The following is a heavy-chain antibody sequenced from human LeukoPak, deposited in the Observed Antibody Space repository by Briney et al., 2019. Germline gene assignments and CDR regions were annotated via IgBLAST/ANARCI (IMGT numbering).Heavy chain of an antibody. CDR3: AATYSSGWNFDY. CDR1: GSTFSSYA. CDR2: ISGSGGST. Sequence: GGSLRLSCAASGSTFSSYAMSWVRQAPGKGLEWVSAISGSGGSTYYADSVKGRFTISRDNSKNTLYLQMNSLRAEDTAVYYCAATYSSGWNFDYWGQGTLVTVSS. J-gene: IGHJ4*02. D-gene: IGHD6-19*01. V-gene: IGHV3-23*01.